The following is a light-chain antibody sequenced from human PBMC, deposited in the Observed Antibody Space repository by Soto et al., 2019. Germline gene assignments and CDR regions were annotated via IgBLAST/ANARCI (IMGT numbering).Light chain of an antibody. J-gene: IGLJ2*01. Sequence: QSALTQPPSASGSPGQSVTISCTGTSSDVGGYNYVSWYQQHPGKAPKLMIYEVSKRPSGVPDRFSGSKSGNTASLTVSGLEAEDDADYYCCSYPGSTNVVFGGGTKLTVL. CDR1: SSDVGGYNY. CDR2: EVS. CDR3: CSYPGSTNVV. V-gene: IGLV2-8*01.